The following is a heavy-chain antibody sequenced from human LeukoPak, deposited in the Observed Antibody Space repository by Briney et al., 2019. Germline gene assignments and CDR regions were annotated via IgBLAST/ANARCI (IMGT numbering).Heavy chain of an antibody. Sequence: GGSLRLSCSASGFTFRDDAMSWVRQAPGKGLEWISFIKNKVSGETTEYAASGKGICTIARDDSKRIAYLHMNSLQPEDTDVYYCSRVFGTYDSSNYHYSYHMDVWGKGTTVTISS. CDR3: SRVFGTYDSSNYHYSYHMDV. V-gene: IGHV3-49*04. D-gene: IGHD3-22*01. CDR2: IKNKVSGETT. J-gene: IGHJ6*03. CDR1: GFTFRDDA.